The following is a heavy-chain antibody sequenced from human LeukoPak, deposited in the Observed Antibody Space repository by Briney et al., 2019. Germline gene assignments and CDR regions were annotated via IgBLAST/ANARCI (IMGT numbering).Heavy chain of an antibody. Sequence: ASVKVSCKVSGYTLTELSMHWVRQAPGKGLEWMGGFDPEDGETIYAQKFQGRVTMTEDTSTDTAYMELSSLRSEDTAVYYCATDLAAPEAFDIWGQGTMVTVSS. V-gene: IGHV1-24*01. CDR2: FDPEDGET. D-gene: IGHD3-16*01. J-gene: IGHJ3*02. CDR3: ATDLAAPEAFDI. CDR1: GYTLTELS.